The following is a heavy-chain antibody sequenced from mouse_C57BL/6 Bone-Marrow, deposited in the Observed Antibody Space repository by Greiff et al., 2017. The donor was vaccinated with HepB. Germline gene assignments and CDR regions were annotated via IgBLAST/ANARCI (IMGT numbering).Heavy chain of an antibody. CDR1: GYTFTSYG. D-gene: IGHD4-1*01. Sequence: LVESGAELARPGASVKLSCKASGYTFTSYGISWVKQRTGQGLEWIGEIYPRSGNTYYNEKFKGKATLTADKSSSTAYMELRSLTSEDSAVYFCARPGTHYYAMDYWGQGTSVTVSS. CDR3: ARPGTHYYAMDY. J-gene: IGHJ4*01. V-gene: IGHV1-81*01. CDR2: IYPRSGNT.